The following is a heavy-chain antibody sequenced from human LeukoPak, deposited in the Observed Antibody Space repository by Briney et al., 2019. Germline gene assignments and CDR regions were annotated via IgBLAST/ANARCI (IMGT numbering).Heavy chain of an antibody. CDR1: GGSISSSSYY. J-gene: IGHJ4*02. Sequence: SETLSLTCTVSGGSISSSSYYWGWIRQPPGKGLEWIGSIYYSGSTYYNPSLKSRVTISVDTSKNQFSLKLSSVPAADTAVYYCARVEGPRGSLELLWFGELWYYFDYWGQGTLVTVSS. V-gene: IGHV4-39*07. CDR3: ARVEGPRGSLELLWFGELWYYFDY. CDR2: IYYSGST. D-gene: IGHD3-10*01.